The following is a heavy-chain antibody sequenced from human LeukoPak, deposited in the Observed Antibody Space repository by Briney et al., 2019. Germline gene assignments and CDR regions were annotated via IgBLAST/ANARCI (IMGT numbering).Heavy chain of an antibody. Sequence: GGSLRLSCAASGFTFSRYEVNWVRQAPGKGLEWVSYISRSGSSIYYADSVKGRFTTSRDNAKNSLYLQMNSRRAEDTAVYYCATGYSSGWYETSDPWGQGTLVTVSS. J-gene: IGHJ5*02. CDR1: GFTFSRYE. CDR3: ATGYSSGWYETSDP. D-gene: IGHD6-19*01. V-gene: IGHV3-48*03. CDR2: ISRSGSSI.